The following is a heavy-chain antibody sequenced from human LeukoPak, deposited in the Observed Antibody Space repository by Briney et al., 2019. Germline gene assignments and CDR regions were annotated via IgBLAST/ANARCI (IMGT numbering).Heavy chain of an antibody. Sequence: SETLSLTCAVYGGSFSGYYWSWVRQPPGKGLEWVGEINHSGSTNYNPSLKSRVTLSVDPSKNQFSLQLNPVTAADTAVYYCARGSPYYDFWSGYPRRRAFDIWGQGTMVTVSS. V-gene: IGHV4-34*01. CDR1: GGSFSGYY. CDR3: ARGSPYYDFWSGYPRRRAFDI. J-gene: IGHJ3*02. D-gene: IGHD3-3*01. CDR2: INHSGST.